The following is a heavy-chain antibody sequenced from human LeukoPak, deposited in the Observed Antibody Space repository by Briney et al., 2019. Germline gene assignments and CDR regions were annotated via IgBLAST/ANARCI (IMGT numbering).Heavy chain of an antibody. Sequence: GGSLRLSCAASGFTFSSYAMSWVRQAPGKGLEWVPAISGSGGSTYYADSVKGRFTISRDNSKNTLYLQMNSLRAEDTAVYYCAKRSEYCSSTSCYGDYWGQGTLVTVSS. D-gene: IGHD2-2*01. CDR1: GFTFSSYA. J-gene: IGHJ4*02. CDR2: ISGSGGST. V-gene: IGHV3-23*01. CDR3: AKRSEYCSSTSCYGDY.